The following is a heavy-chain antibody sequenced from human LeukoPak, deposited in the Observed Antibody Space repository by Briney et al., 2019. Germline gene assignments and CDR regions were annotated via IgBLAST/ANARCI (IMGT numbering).Heavy chain of an antibody. V-gene: IGHV3-66*01. D-gene: IGHD6-13*01. CDR1: GFTVSSNY. J-gene: IGHJ4*02. CDR2: IYSGGST. Sequence: PGGSLRLSCAASGFTVSSNYMSWVRQAPGKGLEWVSVIYSGGSTYYADSVKGRFTISRDNAKNSLYLQMNSQRAEDTAVYYCARLDSDSSSWYYFDYWGQGTLVTVSS. CDR3: ARLDSDSSSWYYFDY.